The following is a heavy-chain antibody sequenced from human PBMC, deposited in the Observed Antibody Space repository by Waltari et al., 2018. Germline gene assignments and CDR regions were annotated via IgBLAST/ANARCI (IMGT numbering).Heavy chain of an antibody. CDR3: ARDDSSGYDWVAFDI. CDR2: IIPSVGTA. J-gene: IGHJ3*02. V-gene: IGHV1-69*08. Sequence: QVQLVQSGAEVKKPGSSVKVSCKASGGTFSSYAISWVRQAPGQGLGWMGRIIPSVGTANYAQKFQGRVTSTADKSTSTAYMELSSLRSEDTAVYYCARDDSSGYDWVAFDIWGQGTMVTVSS. D-gene: IGHD3-22*01. CDR1: GGTFSSYA.